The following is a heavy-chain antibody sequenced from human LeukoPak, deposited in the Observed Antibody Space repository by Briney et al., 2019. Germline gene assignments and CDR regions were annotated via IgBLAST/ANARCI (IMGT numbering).Heavy chain of an antibody. J-gene: IGHJ4*02. CDR1: GFTVSDYY. D-gene: IGHD3-9*01. CDR2: ISSSGSTL. V-gene: IGHV3-11*01. Sequence: GGSLRLSCEASGFTVSDYYMSWIRQAPGKGLEWVSYISSSGSTLYYLDSVKGRFSISRDNAKNSLYLQMNSLRAEDTAVYYCAKGGYYDILTGYYAYYFDYWGQGTLVTVSS. CDR3: AKGGYYDILTGYYAYYFDY.